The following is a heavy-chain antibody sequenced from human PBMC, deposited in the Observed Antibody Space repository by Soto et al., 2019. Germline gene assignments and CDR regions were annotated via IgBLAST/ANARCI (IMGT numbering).Heavy chain of an antibody. Sequence: PSETLSLTCTVSGGSISSYYWSWIRQPPGKGLEWIGYIYYSGSTNYNPSLKSRVTISVDTSKNQFSLKLSSATAADTAVYYCARLYSGYDGNFDYWGQGTLVTVSS. CDR3: ARLYSGYDGNFDY. CDR1: GGSISSYY. CDR2: IYYSGST. D-gene: IGHD5-12*01. J-gene: IGHJ4*02. V-gene: IGHV4-59*01.